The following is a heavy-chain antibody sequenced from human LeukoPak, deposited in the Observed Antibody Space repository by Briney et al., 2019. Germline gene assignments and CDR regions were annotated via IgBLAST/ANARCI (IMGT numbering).Heavy chain of an antibody. D-gene: IGHD6-13*01. J-gene: IGHJ4*02. CDR2: IYYSGST. CDR1: GGSISSSSYY. CDR3: ARGGIAAAYYFDY. Sequence: SETLSLTCTVSGGSISSSSYYWGWIRQPPGKGLEWTGSIYYSGSTYYNPSLKSRVTISVDTSKNQFSLKLSSVTAADTAVYYCARGGIAAAYYFDYWGQGTLVTVSS. V-gene: IGHV4-39*07.